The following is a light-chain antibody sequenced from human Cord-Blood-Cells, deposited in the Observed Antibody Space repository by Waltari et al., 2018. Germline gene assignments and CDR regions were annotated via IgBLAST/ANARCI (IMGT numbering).Light chain of an antibody. V-gene: IGKV3-15*01. CDR3: QQYNNWPPLT. CDR1: QSVSSN. Sequence: EIVMTQSPATLSVSPGGRATLSCRASQSVSSNLAWYQQKPGQAPRLLIYGASTRATGIPARFSGSGSRTEFTLTISSLQSEDFVVYYCQQYNNWPPLTFGGGTKVEIK. CDR2: GAS. J-gene: IGKJ4*01.